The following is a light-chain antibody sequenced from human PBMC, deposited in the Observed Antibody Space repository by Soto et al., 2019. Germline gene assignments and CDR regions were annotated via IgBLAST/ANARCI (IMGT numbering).Light chain of an antibody. J-gene: IGLJ2*01. Sequence: QAVVTQPPSASGTPGQRVTISCSGSSSNIGSNTVNWYQQLPGTAPKLLIYSNNQRPSGVPDRFSGSKSGTSASLAISGLQSEDEADYYCALWDDSLNGVVFGGGTKVTVL. V-gene: IGLV1-44*01. CDR3: ALWDDSLNGVV. CDR2: SNN. CDR1: SSNIGSNT.